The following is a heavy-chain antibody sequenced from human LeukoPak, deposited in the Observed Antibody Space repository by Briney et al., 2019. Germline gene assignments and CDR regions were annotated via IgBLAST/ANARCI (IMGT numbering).Heavy chain of an antibody. V-gene: IGHV4-34*01. CDR1: GGSFSGYY. CDR2: INHSGST. J-gene: IGHJ6*02. CDR3: ARGRVSYYDSSGYYYYGMDV. D-gene: IGHD3-22*01. Sequence: SETLSLTCAVYGGSFSGYYWSWIRQPPGKGLEWIGEINHSGSTNYNPSLKSRVTISVDTSKNQFSLKLSAVTAADTAVYYCARGRVSYYDSSGYYYYGMDVWGQGTTVTVSS.